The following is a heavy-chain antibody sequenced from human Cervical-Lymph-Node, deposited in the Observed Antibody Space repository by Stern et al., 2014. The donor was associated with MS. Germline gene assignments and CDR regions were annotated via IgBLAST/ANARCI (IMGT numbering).Heavy chain of an antibody. CDR3: ARGSRGYSDHYYYYGMDV. V-gene: IGHV4-31*03. CDR1: GGSISSGGYY. J-gene: IGHJ6*02. D-gene: IGHD5-12*01. Sequence: QVQLQESGPGLVKPSQTLSLTCTVSGGSISSGGYYWSWIRQHPVKGLEWIGYIYYSGSTYYNPSLKSRVTIPVDTSKNQFSLKLSSVTAADTAVYYCARGSRGYSDHYYYYGMDVWGQGTTVTVSS. CDR2: IYYSGST.